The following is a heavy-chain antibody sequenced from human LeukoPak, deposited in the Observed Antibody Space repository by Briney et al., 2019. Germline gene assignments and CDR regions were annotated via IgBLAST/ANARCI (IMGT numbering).Heavy chain of an antibody. V-gene: IGHV3-11*01. CDR1: GFTFSDYY. D-gene: IGHD6-13*01. CDR2: ISSSGSTI. J-gene: IGHJ6*03. CDR3: ARDRDSSSWYADYYYMDV. Sequence: GGSLRLSCAASGFTFSDYYMSWIRQAPGKGLEWVSYISSSGSTIYYADSVKGRFTISRYNAKNSLYLQMNSLRAEDTAVYHCARDRDSSSWYADYYYMDVWGKGTTVTVSS.